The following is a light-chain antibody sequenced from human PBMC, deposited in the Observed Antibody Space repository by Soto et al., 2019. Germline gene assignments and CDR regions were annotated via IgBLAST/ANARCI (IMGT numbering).Light chain of an antibody. CDR2: DVS. CDR3: SSYTSTNTLI. CDR1: SSDVGGYSY. J-gene: IGLJ2*01. Sequence: QSALTQPASVSGYPGQSITISCAGTSSDVGGYSYVSWYQQHPGKAPKLIIYDVSTRPSGVSNRFSGSKSGDTASLTISGLRAEDEADYYCSSYTSTNTLIFGGGTNVTVL. V-gene: IGLV2-14*03.